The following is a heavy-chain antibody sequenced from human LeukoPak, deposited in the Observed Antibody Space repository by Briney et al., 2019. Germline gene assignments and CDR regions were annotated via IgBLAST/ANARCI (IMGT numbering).Heavy chain of an antibody. CDR3: ARLTEDACDI. CDR1: GFTFSNSW. J-gene: IGHJ3*02. V-gene: IGHV3-7*05. CDR2: IKEDTSEK. D-gene: IGHD4/OR15-4a*01. Sequence: GGSLRLSCAASGFTFSNSWMRWVRQAPGKGREWVASIKEDTSEKYYVGSVKGRLTISSDTAKNSLYLQMNSLRTEDTAVYYCARLTEDACDIWGQGTMVTVSS.